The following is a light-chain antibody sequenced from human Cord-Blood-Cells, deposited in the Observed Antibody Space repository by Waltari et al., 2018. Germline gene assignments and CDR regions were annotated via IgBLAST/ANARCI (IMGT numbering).Light chain of an antibody. V-gene: IGKV1-5*01. CDR2: DAA. CDR1: QSISSW. Sequence: DIQMTQSPSTLSASVGDRVTITCRASQSISSWFAWYQQKPGKAAKLLIYDAASLESGVPSRFSGSGSGTEFTLAVSSLQPDDFATYYCQQYNSYSTFGQGTKVEIK. J-gene: IGKJ1*01. CDR3: QQYNSYST.